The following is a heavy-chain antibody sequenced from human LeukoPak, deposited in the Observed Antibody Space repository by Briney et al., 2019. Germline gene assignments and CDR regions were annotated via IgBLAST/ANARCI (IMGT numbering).Heavy chain of an antibody. J-gene: IGHJ4*02. CDR3: ARDSTLHAWFGELFSF. D-gene: IGHD3-10*01. Sequence: KPGGSLRLSCAASGFTFSNYWMSWVRQAPGKGLEWVANIKEDGSEKYYVDSVKGRFTISRDNAKNSLYLQMNSLGAEDTAVYYCARDSTLHAWFGELFSFWGPGTLVTVSS. V-gene: IGHV3-7*01. CDR1: GFTFSNYW. CDR2: IKEDGSEK.